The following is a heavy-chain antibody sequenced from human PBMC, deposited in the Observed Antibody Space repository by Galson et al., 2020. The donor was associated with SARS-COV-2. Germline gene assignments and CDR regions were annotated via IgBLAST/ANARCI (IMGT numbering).Heavy chain of an antibody. CDR2: ISFDGSTK. V-gene: IGHV3-30*09. CDR1: GFTFRSYA. Sequence: GGSLRLSCAASGFTFRSYAMHWVRQAPGKGLEWVAVISFDGSTKDYADSVKGRLAISRDNSKNTLYLQMNSLRTEDTAVYYCARSLTPTSGYFDFWGQGTLVTVSS. D-gene: IGHD2-8*01. J-gene: IGHJ4*02. CDR3: ARSLTPTSGYFDF.